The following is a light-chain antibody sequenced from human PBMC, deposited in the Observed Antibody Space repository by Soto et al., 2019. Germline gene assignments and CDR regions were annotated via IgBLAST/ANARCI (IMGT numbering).Light chain of an antibody. CDR1: SSNIGSNY. V-gene: IGLV1-47*01. Sequence: QSVLTQPPSASGTPGQRVTISCSGSSSNIGSNYVYWYQQLPGTAPKLLIYRNNQRPSGVPDRFSGSKSGTSASLAISGLPSEDEADYYCATWDDSLSGYVCGTGTKVTVL. CDR3: ATWDDSLSGYV. J-gene: IGLJ1*01. CDR2: RNN.